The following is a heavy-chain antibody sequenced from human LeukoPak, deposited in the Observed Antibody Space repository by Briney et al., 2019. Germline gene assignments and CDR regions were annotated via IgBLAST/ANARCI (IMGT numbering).Heavy chain of an antibody. Sequence: PSETLSLTCTVSGGSISSSSYYWGWIRQPPGKGLEWIGSIHYSGSTYYNPSLKSRVTISVDTSKNQFSLKLSSVTAADTAVYYCASIITYYDFWSGYYTQPGLDAFDIWGQETMVTVSS. D-gene: IGHD3-3*01. CDR2: IHYSGST. CDR1: GGSISSSSYY. J-gene: IGHJ3*02. V-gene: IGHV4-39*01. CDR3: ASIITYYDFWSGYYTQPGLDAFDI.